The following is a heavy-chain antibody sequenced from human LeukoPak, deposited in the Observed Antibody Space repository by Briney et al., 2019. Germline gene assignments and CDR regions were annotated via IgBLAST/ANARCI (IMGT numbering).Heavy chain of an antibody. V-gene: IGHV3-23*01. D-gene: IGHD1-26*01. J-gene: IGHJ4*02. CDR1: GFTFSSYA. Sequence: GGSLRLSCAASGFTFSSYAMNWVCQAPGKGLEWVSFISGSGGTTYYADSVKGRFTISRDNSKNTLYLQMNSLRAEDTAVYYCAKSRGESRGASNYWGQGTLVTVSS. CDR3: AKSRGESRGASNY. CDR2: ISGSGGTT.